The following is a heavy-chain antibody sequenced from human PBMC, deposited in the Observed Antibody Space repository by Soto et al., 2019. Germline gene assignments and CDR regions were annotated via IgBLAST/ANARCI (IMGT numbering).Heavy chain of an antibody. V-gene: IGHV5-10-1*01. CDR1: GYSFTSYW. D-gene: IGHD1-20*01. CDR2: IDPSDSYT. Sequence: HGESLKISCKGSGYSFTSYWISWVRQMPGKGLEWMGRIDPSDSYTNYSPSFQGHVTISADKSISTAYLQWSSLKASDTAMYYCARRLITGTKSSRWFDTWGQGTLVTVSS. J-gene: IGHJ5*02. CDR3: ARRLITGTKSSRWFDT.